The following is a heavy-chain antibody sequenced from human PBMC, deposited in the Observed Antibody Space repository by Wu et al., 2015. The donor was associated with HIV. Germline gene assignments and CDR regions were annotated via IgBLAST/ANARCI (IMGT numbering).Heavy chain of an antibody. CDR1: YILTSNP. Sequence: QAQLVQSGPEAKRPGASVNVSCKASYILTSNPIGWVRQAPGQRLEWMGWMNPYNGYIKPAQKFQDRIAMSTDNSAHTAYMELSSLASDDTAIYFCARVQFDPDYYTYFDLWGQGTLVTVSS. J-gene: IGHJ2*01. CDR2: MNPYNGYI. V-gene: IGHV1-18*01. D-gene: IGHD4/OR15-4a*01. CDR3: ARVQFDPDYYTYFDL.